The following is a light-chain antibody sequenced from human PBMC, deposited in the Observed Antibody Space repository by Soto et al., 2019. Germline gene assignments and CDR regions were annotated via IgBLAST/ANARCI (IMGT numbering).Light chain of an antibody. J-gene: IGLJ1*01. V-gene: IGLV2-8*01. Sequence: SALTQPPSASGSPGQSVTISCTGTSSDVGAYIFVSWYQQHPGKAPKLMVYDVNRRPPGVPDRFFGSKSGNTASLTVSGLQAKDEADYYCVSFAGGTYVFGTGTKVTVL. CDR3: VSFAGGTYV. CDR2: DVN. CDR1: SSDVGAYIF.